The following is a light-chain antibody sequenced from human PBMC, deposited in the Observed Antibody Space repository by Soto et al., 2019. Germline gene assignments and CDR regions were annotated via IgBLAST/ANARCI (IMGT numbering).Light chain of an antibody. V-gene: IGKV3-20*01. Sequence: EIVLTQSPGTLSLSPGERATLSCRASQSVSSSYLAWYQQKPGQAPRLLIYGASSRATGIPDRFSGSGSGTEFTLTISSLQSEDFGTYYCQQYNAWPGTFGQGTKVDIK. CDR3: QQYNAWPGT. J-gene: IGKJ1*01. CDR1: QSVSSSY. CDR2: GAS.